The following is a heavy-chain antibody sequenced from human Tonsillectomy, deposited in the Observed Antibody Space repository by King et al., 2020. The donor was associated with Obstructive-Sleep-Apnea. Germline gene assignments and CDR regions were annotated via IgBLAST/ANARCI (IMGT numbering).Heavy chain of an antibody. Sequence: VQLVESGGGLVQPGGSLRLSCAASGFTVRSNYMSWVRQAPGKGLEWVAVIYSGGSTYYADPVKGRFTNSRDNSKNTLYLQMNSLGAEDTAVYYCAGPRSPLYWGQGTLVTVSS. CDR1: GFTVRSNY. V-gene: IGHV3-66*01. CDR3: AGPRSPLY. J-gene: IGHJ4*02. CDR2: IYSGGST.